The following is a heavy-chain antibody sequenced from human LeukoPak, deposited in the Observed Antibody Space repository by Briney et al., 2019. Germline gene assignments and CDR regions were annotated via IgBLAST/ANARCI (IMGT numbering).Heavy chain of an antibody. V-gene: IGHV4-4*07. CDR2: IYTSGST. J-gene: IGHJ3*02. CDR3: ARDEYSRLAEYAFDI. CDR1: GGSISSYY. D-gene: IGHD6-6*01. Sequence: PSETLSLTCTVSGGSISSYYWSWIRQPAGKGLEWIGRIYTSGSTNYNPSLKSRVTMSVDTSKNQFSLKLSSVTAADTAVYYCARDEYSRLAEYAFDIWGQGTMVTVSS.